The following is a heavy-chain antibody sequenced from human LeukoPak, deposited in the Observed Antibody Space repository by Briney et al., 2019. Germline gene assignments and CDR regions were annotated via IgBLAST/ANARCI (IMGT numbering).Heavy chain of an antibody. CDR3: ARDRWGYSYGGY. Sequence: PGGSLRLSCSVSAFTFNTFDNFAMNWVRQAPGKGLEWVAAISESGASTYYAASVRGRFTISRDNAKNSLYLQMNSLRAEDTAVYYCARDRWGYSYGGYWGQGTLVTVSS. CDR1: AFTFNTFDNFA. V-gene: IGHV3-23*01. CDR2: ISESGAST. D-gene: IGHD5-18*01. J-gene: IGHJ4*02.